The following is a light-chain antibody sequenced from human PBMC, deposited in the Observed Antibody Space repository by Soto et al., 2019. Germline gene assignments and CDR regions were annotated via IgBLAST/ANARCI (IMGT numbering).Light chain of an antibody. CDR2: GAS. Sequence: EIVMTQSPVTLSVSPGERATLSCRASQSVSSTYLAWYQQKPGQAPRLLIYGASTRATGIPDRFSGSGSGTDFTLTISRLEAEDFAVYYCQQYGSSPLTFGGGTKVDIK. CDR1: QSVSSTY. CDR3: QQYGSSPLT. J-gene: IGKJ4*01. V-gene: IGKV3-20*01.